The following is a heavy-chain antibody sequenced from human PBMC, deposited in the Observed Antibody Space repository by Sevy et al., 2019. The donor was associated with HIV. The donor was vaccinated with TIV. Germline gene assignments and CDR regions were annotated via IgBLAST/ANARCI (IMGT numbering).Heavy chain of an antibody. CDR1: GYTFTSYD. Sequence: ASVKVSCKASGYTFTSYDINWVRQATGRGLEWMGWMNPNSGNTGYAQKFQGRVTMTRNTSISTAYMELSSLRSEDTAVYYCARARVVVGASAFDIWGQGTMVTVSS. CDR2: MNPNSGNT. V-gene: IGHV1-8*01. CDR3: ARARVVVGASAFDI. J-gene: IGHJ3*02. D-gene: IGHD1-26*01.